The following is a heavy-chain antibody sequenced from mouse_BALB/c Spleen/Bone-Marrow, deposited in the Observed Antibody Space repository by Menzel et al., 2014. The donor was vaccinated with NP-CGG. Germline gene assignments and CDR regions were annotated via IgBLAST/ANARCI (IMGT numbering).Heavy chain of an antibody. CDR1: GFTFSNYW. Sequence: EVMLVESGGGLVQPGGSMKLSCVASGFTFSNYWMNWVRQSPEKGLDWVAEIRLKSNNYATHYAESVKGRFTISRDDSKSSVYPQMNNLRAEDTGIYYCTTGFAYWGQGTLVTVSA. J-gene: IGHJ3*01. CDR2: IRLKSNNYAT. CDR3: TTGFAY. V-gene: IGHV6-6*02.